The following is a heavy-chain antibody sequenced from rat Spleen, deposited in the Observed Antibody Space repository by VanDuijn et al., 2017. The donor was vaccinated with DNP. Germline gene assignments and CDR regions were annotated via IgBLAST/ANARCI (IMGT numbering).Heavy chain of an antibody. J-gene: IGHJ2*01. CDR2: INNSDDTT. Sequence: EVQLVESGGGLXXPGXXLKLSCXXXGFXXXNXXXAWXXXTPTLGLDWFAIINNSDDTTYFPDSLRGRFTISRGNAESSLYLQLGSLKSEDTATYYCAREQHYHFDYWGQGVMVTVSS. V-gene: IGHV5-27*01. D-gene: IGHD1-4*01. CDR1: GFXXXNXX. CDR3: AREQHYHFDY.